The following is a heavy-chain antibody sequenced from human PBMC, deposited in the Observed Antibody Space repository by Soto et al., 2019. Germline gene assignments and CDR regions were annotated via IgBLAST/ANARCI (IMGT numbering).Heavy chain of an antibody. J-gene: IGHJ4*02. V-gene: IGHV1-3*01. D-gene: IGHD3-10*01. CDR1: GYTFTSYT. Sequence: QVQLEQSGAEVKKPGASVKVSCQTSGYTFTSYTLHWVRQAPGQGLEWLGWINAGNGREKYSQRFQDRVSLSTDRSTSTPFMEIRDLRPEATAVYFCARGGGWVGEASFDTWGQGTLVIVSS. CDR2: INAGNGRE. CDR3: ARGGGWVGEASFDT.